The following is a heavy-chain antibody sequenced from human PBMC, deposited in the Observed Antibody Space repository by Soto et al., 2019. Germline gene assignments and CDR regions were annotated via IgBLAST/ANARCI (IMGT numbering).Heavy chain of an antibody. D-gene: IGHD2-2*01. CDR1: GFTFSSYA. V-gene: IGHV3-30-3*01. CDR2: ISYDGSNK. Sequence: PGGSLRLSCAASGFTFSSYAMNWVRQAPGKGLEWVALISYDGSNKYYADSVRGRFTISRDSSTNTLFLQMNSLRAADTAVYYCERCTSTSCHLGSDYWGQGTLVTVSS. CDR3: ERCTSTSCHLGSDY. J-gene: IGHJ4*02.